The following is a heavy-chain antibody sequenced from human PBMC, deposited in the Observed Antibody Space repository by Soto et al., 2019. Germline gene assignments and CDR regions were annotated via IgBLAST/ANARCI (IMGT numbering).Heavy chain of an antibody. V-gene: IGHV3-48*02. CDR3: ARTDFWSGPGDY. J-gene: IGHJ4*02. CDR2: ITSSSTI. Sequence: GGSLRLSCAASGFTFSTYNMNWVRQAPGKGLEWVSYITSSSTIFYADSVKGRFTISRDNAKNSLYLQMTSLRDEDTAVYYCARTDFWSGPGDYWVQGSLVTVSS. D-gene: IGHD3-3*01. CDR1: GFTFSTYN.